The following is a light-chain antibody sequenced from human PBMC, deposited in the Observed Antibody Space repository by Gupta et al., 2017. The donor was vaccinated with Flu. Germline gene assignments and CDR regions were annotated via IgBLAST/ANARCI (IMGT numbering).Light chain of an antibody. CDR1: QSVGDNF. CDR2: GAS. Sequence: GTLCLSPGERATLSCRASQSVGDNFLAWNQGKPGQAPRRLIYGASSRATGIPDRFSGSGSGTEFNLTITTLEPEDFAVYYCQHDSRLPVTFGRGTKVEIK. CDR3: QHDSRLPVT. J-gene: IGKJ4*01. V-gene: IGKV3-20*01.